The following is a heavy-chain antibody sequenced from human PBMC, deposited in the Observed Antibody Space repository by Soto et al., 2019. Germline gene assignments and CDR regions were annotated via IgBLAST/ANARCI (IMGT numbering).Heavy chain of an antibody. CDR1: GGSISGSSYY. J-gene: IGHJ5*01. CDR2: MYYSGST. V-gene: IGHV4-39*01. CDR3: ARHGWFPGYSFSGWFDS. Sequence: PSETLSLTCTVSGGSISGSSYYWGWIRQPPGKGLEWIGSMYYSGSTYYNPSLKSRVTISVDTSKNQFSLRLSSVTAADTAVYYCARHGWFPGYSFSGWFDSWGQGTLVTSPQ. D-gene: IGHD5-18*01.